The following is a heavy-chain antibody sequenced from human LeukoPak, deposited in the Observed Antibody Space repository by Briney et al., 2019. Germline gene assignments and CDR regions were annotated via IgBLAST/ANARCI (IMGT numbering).Heavy chain of an antibody. CDR1: GGTFSSYA. CDR3: ARDLKQWLVQTSYYYYYMDV. CDR2: IIPIFDTA. Sequence: SVKVSCKASGGTFSSYAISWVRQAPGQGLEWMGRIIPIFDTANYAQKFQGRVTITTDESTSTAYMELSSLRSEDTAVYYCARDLKQWLVQTSYYYYYMDVWGKGTTVTVSS. D-gene: IGHD6-19*01. V-gene: IGHV1-69*05. J-gene: IGHJ6*03.